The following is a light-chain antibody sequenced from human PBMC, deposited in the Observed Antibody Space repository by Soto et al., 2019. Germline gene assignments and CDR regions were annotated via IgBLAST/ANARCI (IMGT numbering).Light chain of an antibody. CDR2: GAS. V-gene: IGKV3-20*01. Sequence: EIVLTQSPGTLSLSPGERATLSCRASQSVSNNYLAWYQQKPRPAPRLLIYGASSRATGIPDRFSGSGSGTDFTLTISRLEPEDFAVYYCQQYGSSATFGQGTKVHIK. CDR3: QQYGSSAT. J-gene: IGKJ1*01. CDR1: QSVSNNY.